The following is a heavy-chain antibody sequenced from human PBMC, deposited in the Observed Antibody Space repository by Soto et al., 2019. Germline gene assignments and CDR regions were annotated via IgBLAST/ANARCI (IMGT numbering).Heavy chain of an antibody. CDR2: IRSKAYGGTT. CDR3: TRGSCSSTSCAPFDP. V-gene: IGHV3-49*03. J-gene: IGHJ5*01. D-gene: IGHD2-2*01. Sequence: GGSLRLSCTASGFTFGDYAMSWFRQAPGKGLEWVGFIRSKAYGGTTEYAASVKGRFTISSDDSKSIAHLQMNSLKTEDTAVYYCTRGSCSSTSCAPFDPWGQGTLVTVSS. CDR1: GFTFGDYA.